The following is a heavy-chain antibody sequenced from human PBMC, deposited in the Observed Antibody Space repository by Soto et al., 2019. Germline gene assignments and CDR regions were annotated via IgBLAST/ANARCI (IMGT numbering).Heavy chain of an antibody. CDR2: IKQDGSEK. J-gene: IGHJ4*02. CDR3: ARGGRSVAARFDY. D-gene: IGHD6-6*01. Sequence: EVQLVESGGGLVQPGGSLRLSCVASGFTFSSYWMSWVRQAPGKGLEWVANIKQDGSEKYYVDSVKGRFTISRDNAKNSLCLKMNSLRVEDTAVYYCARGGRSVAARFDYWGQGTLVTVSS. CDR1: GFTFSSYW. V-gene: IGHV3-7*01.